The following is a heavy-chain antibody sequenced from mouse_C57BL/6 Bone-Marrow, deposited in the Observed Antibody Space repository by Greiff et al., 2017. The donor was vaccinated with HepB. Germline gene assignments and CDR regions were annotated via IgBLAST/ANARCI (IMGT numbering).Heavy chain of an antibody. Sequence: VQLQQSGPELVKPGDSVKISCKASGYSFTGYFMNWVMQSHGKSLEWIGRINPYNGDTFYNQKFKGKATLTVDKSSSTAHMELRSLTAEDSAVYYCARRQWWYFDVWGTGTTVTVSS. CDR1: GYSFTGYF. D-gene: IGHD6-1*01. J-gene: IGHJ1*03. CDR2: INPYNGDT. CDR3: ARRQWWYFDV. V-gene: IGHV1-20*01.